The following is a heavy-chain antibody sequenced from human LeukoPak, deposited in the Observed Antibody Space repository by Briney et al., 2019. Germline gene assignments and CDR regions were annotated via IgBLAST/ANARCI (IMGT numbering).Heavy chain of an antibody. CDR3: ARDRSMVRGAAFDY. D-gene: IGHD3-10*01. V-gene: IGHV4-59*01. J-gene: IGHJ4*02. CDR2: IYYSGST. CDR1: GGSISSYY. Sequence: PSETLSLTCTVSGGSISSYYWSWIRQPPGKGLEWIGYIYYSGSTNYNPSLKSRVTISVDTSKHQFSLRLNSVTAADTAVYYCARDRSMVRGAAFDYWGQGTLVTVSS.